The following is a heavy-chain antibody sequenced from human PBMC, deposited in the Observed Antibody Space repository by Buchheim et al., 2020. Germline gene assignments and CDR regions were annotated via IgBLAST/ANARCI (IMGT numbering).Heavy chain of an antibody. V-gene: IGHV3-23*01. J-gene: IGHJ5*02. CDR1: GFPFSTYA. D-gene: IGHD3-10*01. CDR2: IDGSGGII. CDR3: AKGVVTMVRGVNIGPNWFDP. Sequence: EVQLLESGGALVQPGGSLRLSCAASGFPFSTYAMSWVRQTPGKGLDCVSGIDGSGGIIHYADSVKGRFTISRDNSKNTLYLQMNSLRVEDTAVYYCAKGVVTMVRGVNIGPNWFDPWGQGTL.